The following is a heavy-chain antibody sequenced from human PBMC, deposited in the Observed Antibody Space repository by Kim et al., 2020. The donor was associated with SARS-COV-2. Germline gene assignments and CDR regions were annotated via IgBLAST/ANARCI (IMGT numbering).Heavy chain of an antibody. CDR3: ARHMVLFYWYFDL. J-gene: IGHJ2*01. CDR2: IYYSGST. D-gene: IGHD3-10*01. Sequence: SQTLSLTCAVSGGSISSSSYYWGWIRQPPGKGLEWIGSIYYSGSTYYNPSLKSRVTISVDTSKNQFSLKLSSVTAADTAVYYCARHMVLFYWYFDLWGRGTLVTVSS. CDR1: GGSISSSSYY. V-gene: IGHV4-39*01.